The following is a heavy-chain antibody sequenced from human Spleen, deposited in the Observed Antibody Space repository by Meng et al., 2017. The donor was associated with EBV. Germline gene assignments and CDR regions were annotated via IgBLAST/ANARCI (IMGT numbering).Heavy chain of an antibody. V-gene: IGHV1-69*06. J-gene: IGHJ4*02. CDR2: IIPLLGKS. Sequence: QVRLVQSGAEVKKPGSSVKVSCQASGGTFSNFATILVRQAPGQGLEWLGGIIPLLGKSNYTEKFQGRLRITAATSTSTAYLELCSLKSDDTAIYYCAALKGSSSSGSDYWGQGTLVTVSS. D-gene: IGHD6-6*01. CDR1: GGTFSNFA. CDR3: AALKGSSSSGSDY.